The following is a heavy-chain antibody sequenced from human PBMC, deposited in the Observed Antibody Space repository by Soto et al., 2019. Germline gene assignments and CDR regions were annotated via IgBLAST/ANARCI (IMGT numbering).Heavy chain of an antibody. Sequence: QVQLVQSGAEVKKPGSSVKVSCKASGGTFSSYAISWVRQAPGQGLEWMGGIIPIFGTANYAQKFQGRVTITADESTSTADMELSSLRSEDTAVYYCASRDISSWYARTYYYYGMDVWGQGTTVTVSS. CDR1: GGTFSSYA. CDR3: ASRDISSWYARTYYYYGMDV. J-gene: IGHJ6*02. D-gene: IGHD6-13*01. CDR2: IIPIFGTA. V-gene: IGHV1-69*01.